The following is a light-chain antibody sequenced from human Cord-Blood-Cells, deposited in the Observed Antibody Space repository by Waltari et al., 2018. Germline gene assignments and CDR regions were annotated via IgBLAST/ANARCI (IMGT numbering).Light chain of an antibody. V-gene: IGLV1-47*01. Sequence: QSVLTQPPSASGTPGQRVTISCSGSSSNIGSNYVYWYQQLPGTAPKLLIDRNKQRPSGVPDRFACSKSGTSASLAISGLRSEDEADYYCAAWDDSLSGVVFGGGTKLTVL. CDR2: RNK. CDR1: SSNIGSNY. CDR3: AAWDDSLSGVV. J-gene: IGLJ2*01.